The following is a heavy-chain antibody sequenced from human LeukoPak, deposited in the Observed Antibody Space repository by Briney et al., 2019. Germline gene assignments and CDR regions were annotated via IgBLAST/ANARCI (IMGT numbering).Heavy chain of an antibody. D-gene: IGHD2-15*01. J-gene: IGHJ4*02. Sequence: ASVKVSCKASGYTFTTFGITWVRHAPGQGLEWMGWINTYNGNTNYAQNLQGRVTMTTDTSTSTAYMELRSLTSDDTAVYYCARLGSDCGGGNCYWGQGTLVTVSS. V-gene: IGHV1-18*01. CDR2: INTYNGNT. CDR1: GYTFTTFG. CDR3: ARLGSDCGGGNCY.